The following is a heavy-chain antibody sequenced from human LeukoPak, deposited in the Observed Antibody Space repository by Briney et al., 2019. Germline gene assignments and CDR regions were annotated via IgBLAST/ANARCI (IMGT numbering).Heavy chain of an antibody. Sequence: RGSLRLSCAASGFTFSSYAMSWVRQAPGKGLEWVSAISGSGGSTYYADSVKGRFTISRDNSKNTLYLQMNSLRAEDTAVYYCANLEANYDFWSGYFSLNAFDIWGQGTMVTVSS. V-gene: IGHV3-23*01. J-gene: IGHJ3*02. D-gene: IGHD3-3*01. CDR2: ISGSGGST. CDR1: GFTFSSYA. CDR3: ANLEANYDFWSGYFSLNAFDI.